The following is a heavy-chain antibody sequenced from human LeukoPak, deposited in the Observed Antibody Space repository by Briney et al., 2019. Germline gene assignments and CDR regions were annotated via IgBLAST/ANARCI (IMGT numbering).Heavy chain of an antibody. Sequence: KSSETLSLTCTVSGASLTTGVYYWSWIRQPAGKGLEWIGRFYTHENINYNPSLKSRVTISVDTSKNQFSLKLRSVTAADSAVYYCTRGVVVEDLWGQGTMVTVSS. J-gene: IGHJ3*01. V-gene: IGHV4-61*02. CDR3: TRGVVVEDL. CDR2: FYTHENI. CDR1: GASLTTGVYY. D-gene: IGHD3-22*01.